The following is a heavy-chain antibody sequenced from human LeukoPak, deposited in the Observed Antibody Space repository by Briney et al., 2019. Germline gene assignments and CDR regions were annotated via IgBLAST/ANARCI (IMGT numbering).Heavy chain of an antibody. J-gene: IGHJ4*02. Sequence: SVTVSCKASGGTFSSYAISWVRQAPGQGLEWMGGIIPIFGTANYAQKFQGRVTITTDESTSTAYMELSSLRSEDTAVYYCARAPIQAARPSYFDYWGQGTLVTVSS. CDR2: IIPIFGTA. CDR3: ARAPIQAARPSYFDY. V-gene: IGHV1-69*05. CDR1: GGTFSSYA. D-gene: IGHD6-6*01.